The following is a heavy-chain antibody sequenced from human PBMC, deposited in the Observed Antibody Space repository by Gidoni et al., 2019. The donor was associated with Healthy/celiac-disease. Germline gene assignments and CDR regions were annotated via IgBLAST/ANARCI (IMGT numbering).Heavy chain of an antibody. CDR2: ISAYNGNT. J-gene: IGHJ6*02. CDR3: ARDPPMYTVTLPDYYYYGMDV. Sequence: QVQLVQSGAEVKKPGASVKVSCKASGYTFTSYGISWVRQAPGQGLEWMGWISAYNGNTNYAQKLQCRVTMTTDTSTSTAYMELRSLRSDDTAVYYCARDPPMYTVTLPDYYYYGMDVWGQGTTVTVSS. V-gene: IGHV1-18*01. CDR1: GYTFTSYG. D-gene: IGHD4-17*01.